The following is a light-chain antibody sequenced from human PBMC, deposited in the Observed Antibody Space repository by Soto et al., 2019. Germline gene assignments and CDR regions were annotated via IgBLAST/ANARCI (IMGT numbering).Light chain of an antibody. Sequence: IQMTQSPSSLSASVGDRVTITCRASQSISSYLNWYQQKPGKAPKLLIYAASSLQSGVPSRFSGSGPGTDFTLTISSLQPEDFATYYCQQSYSTPPDTFGGGTKVDIK. J-gene: IGKJ4*01. CDR2: AAS. V-gene: IGKV1-39*01. CDR1: QSISSY. CDR3: QQSYSTPPDT.